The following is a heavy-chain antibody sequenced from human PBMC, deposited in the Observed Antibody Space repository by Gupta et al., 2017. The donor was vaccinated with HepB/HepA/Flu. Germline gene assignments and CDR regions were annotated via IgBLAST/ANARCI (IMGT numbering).Heavy chain of an antibody. V-gene: IGHV4-34*01. D-gene: IGHD2-2*01. CDR2: INHSGST. J-gene: IGHJ6*02. CDR1: GGSFSGYY. Sequence: QVQLQQWGAGLLTPSETLSLTCAVYGGSFSGYYWSWIRQPPGKGLEWIGEINHSGSTNYNPSLKSRVTISVDTSKNQFSLKLSSGTAADTAVYYCARESPGYCSSTSGPRYYYYGMDVWGQGTTVTVSS. CDR3: ARESPGYCSSTSGPRYYYYGMDV.